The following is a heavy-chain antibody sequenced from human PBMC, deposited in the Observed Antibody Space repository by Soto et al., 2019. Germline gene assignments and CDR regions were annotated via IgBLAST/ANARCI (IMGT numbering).Heavy chain of an antibody. Sequence: ASGPTLVNPTQTLTLTCTFSGFSLSTSGVGVGWIRQPPGKALEWLALIYWNDDKRYSPSLKSRLTITKDTSKNQVVLTMTNMDPVDTATYYCAHSFTEYSSSTSHFDYWGQGTLVTVSS. CDR1: GFSLSTSGVG. J-gene: IGHJ4*02. CDR2: IYWNDDK. D-gene: IGHD6-6*01. V-gene: IGHV2-5*01. CDR3: AHSFTEYSSSTSHFDY.